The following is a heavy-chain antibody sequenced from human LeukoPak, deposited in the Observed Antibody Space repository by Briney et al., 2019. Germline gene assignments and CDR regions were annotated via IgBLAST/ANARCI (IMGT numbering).Heavy chain of an antibody. J-gene: IGHJ4*02. CDR3: ARHVGIHLWSLYFDY. V-gene: IGHV4-59*08. D-gene: IGHD5-18*01. Sequence: SETLSLTCIVSGGSISSYYWSWIRQPPGKGLEWIGYIHSSGSTDYNPSLKSRATISLDTPNHQFSLKLTSVTAADTAVYYCARHVGIHLWSLYFDYWGQGSLVTVSS. CDR1: GGSISSYY. CDR2: IHSSGST.